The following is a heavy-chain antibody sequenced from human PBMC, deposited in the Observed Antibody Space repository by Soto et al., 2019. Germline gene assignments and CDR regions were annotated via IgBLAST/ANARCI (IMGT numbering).Heavy chain of an antibody. V-gene: IGHV3-15*01. D-gene: IGHD6-13*01. J-gene: IGHJ4*02. CDR1: GFTFSNAW. Sequence: EVQLVESGGGLVKPGGSLRLSCAASGFTFSNAWMSCVRQAPGKGLEWVGRIKSKTDGGTTDYAAPVKGRFTISRDDSKNTLYLQMNSLKTEDTAVYYCTTAARRERYFDYWGQGTLVTVSS. CDR2: IKSKTDGGTT. CDR3: TTAARRERYFDY.